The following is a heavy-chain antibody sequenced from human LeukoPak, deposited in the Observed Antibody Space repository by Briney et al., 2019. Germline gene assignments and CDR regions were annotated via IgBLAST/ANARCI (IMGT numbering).Heavy chain of an antibody. Sequence: GGSLRLSCAASGFSFSSYAMHWVRQAPGKGLEYVSAISSNGGSTYYANSVKGRFSISRDNSKNTLYLQMGSLRAEDMAVYYCARRGGAGYCTSTSCNPGDYYYYMDVWGKGTTVTISS. CDR1: GFSFSSYA. D-gene: IGHD2-2*01. J-gene: IGHJ6*03. CDR3: ARRGGAGYCTSTSCNPGDYYYYMDV. CDR2: ISSNGGST. V-gene: IGHV3-64*01.